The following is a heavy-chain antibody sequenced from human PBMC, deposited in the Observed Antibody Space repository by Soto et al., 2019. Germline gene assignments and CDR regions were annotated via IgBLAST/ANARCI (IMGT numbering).Heavy chain of an antibody. CDR1: GYTFTTYA. Sequence: QVQLVQSGAEVKKPGASVKVSCKASGYTFTTYAMHWVRQASGQSLEWMGWINAGNGKTEYSQKFQGRVTITRDTSASTAYMELSSLRSVDTAVYYCARNTLRFDYWGQGTLVTVSS. J-gene: IGHJ4*02. V-gene: IGHV1-3*01. CDR3: ARNTLRFDY. D-gene: IGHD4-17*01. CDR2: INAGNGKT.